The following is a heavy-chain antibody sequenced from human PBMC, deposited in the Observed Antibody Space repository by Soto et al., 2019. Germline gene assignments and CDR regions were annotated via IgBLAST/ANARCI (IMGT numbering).Heavy chain of an antibody. V-gene: IGHV3-23*01. CDR2: ISGSGRNT. CDR3: AKAIVPAAMGYYGMDV. D-gene: IGHD2-2*01. Sequence: GGSLRLSCAASGFTFSSYDMSWVRQAPGKGLEWVSGISGSGRNTDYADSVKGRFTISRDNSKNTLYLQMNSLRADDTAVYYCAKAIVPAAMGYYGMDVWGQGTTVTVSS. J-gene: IGHJ6*02. CDR1: GFTFSSYD.